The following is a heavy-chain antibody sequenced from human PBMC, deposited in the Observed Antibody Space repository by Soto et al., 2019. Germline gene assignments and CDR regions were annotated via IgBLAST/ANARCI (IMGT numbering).Heavy chain of an antibody. D-gene: IGHD3-10*01. CDR1: GGSISSGDYY. Sequence: SETLSLTCTVSGGSISSGDYYWSWIRQPPGKGLEWIGYIYYSGSTYYNPSLKSRVTISVDTSKNQFSLKLSSVTAADTAVYYCASSVDMVRGVTYYGMDVWGQGTTVTVSS. V-gene: IGHV4-30-4*01. J-gene: IGHJ6*02. CDR3: ASSVDMVRGVTYYGMDV. CDR2: IYYSGST.